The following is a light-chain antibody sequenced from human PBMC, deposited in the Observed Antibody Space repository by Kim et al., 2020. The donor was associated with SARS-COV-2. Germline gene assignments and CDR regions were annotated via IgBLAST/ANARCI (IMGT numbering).Light chain of an antibody. CDR2: AAS. J-gene: IGKJ5*01. V-gene: IGKV1-27*01. CDR1: QDIGNY. Sequence: ASVGDRVTITRQASQDIGNYLAWYQQRPGKPPKLLIFAASTLQSGVPSRFSGVTSGTEFTLIISSLQPEDVATYFCQKYNSAPITFGQGTRLEIK. CDR3: QKYNSAPIT.